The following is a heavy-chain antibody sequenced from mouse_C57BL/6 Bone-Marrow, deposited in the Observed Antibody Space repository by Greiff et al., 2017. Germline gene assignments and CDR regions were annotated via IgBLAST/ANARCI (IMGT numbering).Heavy chain of an antibody. J-gene: IGHJ2*01. CDR3: TTNWDGVDY. Sequence: EVKLQESGAELVRPGASVKLSCTASGFNIKDDYMHWVKQRPEQGLEWIGWIDPENGDTEYASKFQGKATITADTSSNTAYLQLSSLTSEDTAVYYCTTNWDGVDYWGQGTTLTVSS. V-gene: IGHV14-4*01. CDR1: GFNIKDDY. CDR2: IDPENGDT. D-gene: IGHD4-1*01.